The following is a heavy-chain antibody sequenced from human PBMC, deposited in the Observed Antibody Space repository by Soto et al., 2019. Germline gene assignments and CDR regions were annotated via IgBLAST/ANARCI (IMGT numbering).Heavy chain of an antibody. Sequence: PSETLSLTCTVSGGSISSGGYYWSWIRQHPGKGLEWIGYIYYSGSTYYNPSLKSRVTISVDTSKNQFSLKLSSVTAADTAVYYCASADCSGGSCYYDYWGQGTLVTVSS. D-gene: IGHD2-15*01. CDR3: ASADCSGGSCYYDY. CDR2: IYYSGST. V-gene: IGHV4-31*03. J-gene: IGHJ4*02. CDR1: GGSISSGGYY.